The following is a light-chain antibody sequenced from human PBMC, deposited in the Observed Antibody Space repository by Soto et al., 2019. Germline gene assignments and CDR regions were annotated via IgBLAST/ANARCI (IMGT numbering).Light chain of an antibody. CDR2: EVS. J-gene: IGLJ1*01. Sequence: QSVLTQPASVSGSPGQSITISCTGTSSDVGAYNYVSWYQQHPGKAPKLMIYEVSNRPSGVSNRFSGFKSGNPASLTISGFQAEDEADYYCSSYTSISTPGFFGTGTKVTGL. V-gene: IGLV2-14*01. CDR1: SSDVGAYNY. CDR3: SSYTSISTPGF.